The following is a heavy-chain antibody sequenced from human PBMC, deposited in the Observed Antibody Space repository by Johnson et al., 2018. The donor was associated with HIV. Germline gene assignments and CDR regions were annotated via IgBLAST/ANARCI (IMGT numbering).Heavy chain of an antibody. D-gene: IGHD4-23*01. V-gene: IGHV3-11*04. CDR2: ISRSGSTI. J-gene: IGHJ3*02. Sequence: QVQLVESGGGVVQPGRSLRLSCAASGFRFSDYYMTWIRQAPGKGLEWVSYISRSGSTIYYADSVKGRFTISRDNAKNSLYLQMNRLRADDTAVYYCAGGRGWVTLNAFDMWGQGTLVTVSS. CDR3: AGGRGWVTLNAFDM. CDR1: GFRFSDYY.